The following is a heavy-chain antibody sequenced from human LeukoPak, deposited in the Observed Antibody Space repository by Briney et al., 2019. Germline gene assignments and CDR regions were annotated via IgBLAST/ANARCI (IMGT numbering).Heavy chain of an antibody. CDR3: ATITPTVTTVYFDY. J-gene: IGHJ4*02. CDR2: ISSSSSYI. D-gene: IGHD4-17*01. CDR1: GFTFSSYS. V-gene: IGHV3-21*01. Sequence: GGSLRLSCAASGFTFSSYSMNWVRQAPGKGLEWVSSISSSSSYIYYADSVKGRFTISRDNAKNPLYLQMNSLRAEDTAVYYCATITPTVTTVYFDYWGQGTLVTVSS.